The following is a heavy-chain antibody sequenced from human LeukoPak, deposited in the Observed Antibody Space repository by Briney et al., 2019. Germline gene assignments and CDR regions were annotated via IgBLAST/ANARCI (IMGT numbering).Heavy chain of an antibody. Sequence: GGSLRLSCAASGFTFSSYWMSWVRQAPGKGLEGVANIKQEGSEKYYVDSVKGRFTISRDNAKNSLYLQMNSLRAEDTAVYYCASDYYGSGSYYDYWGQGTLVTVSS. V-gene: IGHV3-7*03. D-gene: IGHD3-10*01. CDR1: GFTFSSYW. CDR2: IKQEGSEK. CDR3: ASDYYGSGSYYDY. J-gene: IGHJ4*02.